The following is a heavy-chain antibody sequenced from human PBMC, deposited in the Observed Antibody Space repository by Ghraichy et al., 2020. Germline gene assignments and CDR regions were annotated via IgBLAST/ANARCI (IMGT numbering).Heavy chain of an antibody. CDR3: ARAREGYSYGRGGYYYYYYMDV. J-gene: IGHJ6*03. CDR2: IYYSGST. V-gene: IGHV4-59*01. CDR1: GGSISSYY. Sequence: SETLSLTCTVSGGSISSYYWSWIRQPPGKGLEWIGYIYYSGSTNYNPSLKSRVTISVDTSKNQFSLKLSSVTAADTAVYYCARAREGYSYGRGGYYYYYYMDVWGKGTTVTVSS. D-gene: IGHD5-18*01.